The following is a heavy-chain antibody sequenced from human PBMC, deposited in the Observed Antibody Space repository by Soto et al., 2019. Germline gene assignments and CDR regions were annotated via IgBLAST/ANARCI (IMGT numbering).Heavy chain of an antibody. J-gene: IGHJ3*02. CDR2: IDPSDSYT. D-gene: IGHD3-10*01. V-gene: IGHV5-10-1*01. CDR1: GYSCTSDW. CDR3: ARHYYGSGSYYSPGAFDI. Sequence: EFLKISCKGSGYSCTSDWISGVRQMPGKGLEWMGGIDPSDSYTNYSPSFQGHVTISADKSISTAYLQWSSLKASDTAMYYCARHYYGSGSYYSPGAFDIWGQGTMVTVSS.